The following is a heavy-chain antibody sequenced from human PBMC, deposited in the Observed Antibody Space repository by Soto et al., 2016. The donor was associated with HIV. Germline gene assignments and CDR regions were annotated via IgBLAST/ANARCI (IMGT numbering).Heavy chain of an antibody. V-gene: IGHV3-74*01. CDR1: GFIFSNYW. CDR2: INSDGSNR. D-gene: IGHD3-10*01. Sequence: EVQLVESGGDLVQPGGSLRLSCTVSGFIFSNYWMYWVRQAPGKGLVWVSRINSDGSNRGIADSMEGRFTISRDNSKNTLYLQMNRLRVEDTAVYYCARTFVGRGQPFDIWGQGTLVTVSS. CDR3: ARTFVGRGQPFDI. J-gene: IGHJ3*02.